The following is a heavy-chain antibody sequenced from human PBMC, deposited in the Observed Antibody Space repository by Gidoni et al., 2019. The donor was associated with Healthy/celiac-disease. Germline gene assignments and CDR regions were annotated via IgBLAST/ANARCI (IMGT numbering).Heavy chain of an antibody. D-gene: IGHD6-13*01. CDR1: GGSFSSGGYY. V-gene: IGHV4-31*03. Sequence: QVQLQESGPGLVKPSRTLSLTCTVSGGSFSSGGYYWSWIRQHPGKGLEWIGYIYYSGSTYYNPSLKSRVTISVDTSKNQFSLKLSSVTAADTAVYYCAREARIARGIDYWGQGTLVTVSS. J-gene: IGHJ4*02. CDR3: AREARIARGIDY. CDR2: IYYSGST.